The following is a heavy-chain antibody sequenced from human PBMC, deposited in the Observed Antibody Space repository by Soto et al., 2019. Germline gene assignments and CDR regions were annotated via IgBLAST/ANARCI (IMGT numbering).Heavy chain of an antibody. CDR3: VRALAAVQE. Sequence: TSETLSLTCAVYGGSFSGYYCSWVRQPPGKGLEWIGEISHSGSTNYNSSLESRVTISVDTSKNQLFLKLSSVTAADTAVYYCVRALAAVQEWGQGTPVTVSS. V-gene: IGHV4-34*01. CDR2: ISHSGST. D-gene: IGHD6-13*01. CDR1: GGSFSGYY. J-gene: IGHJ4*02.